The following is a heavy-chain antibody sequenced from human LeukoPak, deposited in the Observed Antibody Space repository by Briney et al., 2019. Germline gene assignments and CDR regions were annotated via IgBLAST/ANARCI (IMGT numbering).Heavy chain of an antibody. J-gene: IGHJ2*01. Sequence: GGSLRLSCAASGFTFTGYAMKWARQAPGKGLEWVSSISGGSSYIYYADSVKGRFTISRDNAKNSLYLQMNSLRAEDTAVYYCAKGSYSGSWYGRYFDLWGRGTLVTVSS. V-gene: IGHV3-21*04. D-gene: IGHD6-13*01. CDR2: ISGGSSYI. CDR3: AKGSYSGSWYGRYFDL. CDR1: GFTFTGYA.